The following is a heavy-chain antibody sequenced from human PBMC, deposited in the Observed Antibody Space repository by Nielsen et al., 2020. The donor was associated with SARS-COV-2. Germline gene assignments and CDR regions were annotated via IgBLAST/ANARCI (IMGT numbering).Heavy chain of an antibody. CDR3: ASFNCTNGVCVD. V-gene: IGHV4-34*01. Sequence: SETLSLTCAVYGGSFSGYYWSWIRQPPGKGLEWIGEINNSGSTNYNPSLKSRVTISVDTSTNQFSLKLSSVTAADSAVYYCASFNCTNGVCVDWGQGTLVTVSS. J-gene: IGHJ4*02. D-gene: IGHD2-8*01. CDR2: INNSGST. CDR1: GGSFSGYY.